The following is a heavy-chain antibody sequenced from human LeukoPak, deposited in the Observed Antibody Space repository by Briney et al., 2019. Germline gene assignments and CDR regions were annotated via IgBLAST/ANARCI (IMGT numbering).Heavy chain of an antibody. J-gene: IGHJ4*02. CDR1: GYTFTSYA. D-gene: IGHD3-10*01. V-gene: IGHV1-3*01. CDR3: ARELLRSDGFDF. Sequence: GASVMDSCKASGYTFTSYAMHWVRQAPGQRLEWMGWINANNGNTKYSQKFQARVTITRDTSASTAYMELSSLRSEDTAVYYCARELLRSDGFDFWGLGTLVTVSS. CDR2: INANNGNT.